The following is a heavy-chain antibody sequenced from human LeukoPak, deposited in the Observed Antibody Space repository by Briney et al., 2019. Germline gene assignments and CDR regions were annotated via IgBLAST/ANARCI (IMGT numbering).Heavy chain of an antibody. CDR1: GFTFSSSW. CDR2: IIGDGSLI. J-gene: IGHJ5*02. Sequence: PGGSLRLSCVASGFTFSSSWMHWVRQVPGKGLVWVSCIIGDGSLIHYADSVKGRFTVSRDNAKNTLFLQMNSLRAEDTAVYYCAKSSPTPFDWPYGGWFDPWGQGTLVTVSS. CDR3: AKSSPTPFDWPYGGWFDP. D-gene: IGHD3-9*01. V-gene: IGHV3-74*01.